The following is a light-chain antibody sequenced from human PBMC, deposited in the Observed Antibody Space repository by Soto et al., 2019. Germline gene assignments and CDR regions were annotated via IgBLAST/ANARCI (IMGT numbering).Light chain of an antibody. V-gene: IGKV3-20*01. Sequence: EIVLTQSPGTLSLSPGERATLSCSAIQSVRSGFLAWYQQKPGQYPMLLIYGASSRATGIPDRFSGSGSWTDFTLTSSRLETEEFAVYYCQQYDSSPWTFGQGTKVEIK. CDR1: QSVRSGF. CDR2: GAS. CDR3: QQYDSSPWT. J-gene: IGKJ1*01.